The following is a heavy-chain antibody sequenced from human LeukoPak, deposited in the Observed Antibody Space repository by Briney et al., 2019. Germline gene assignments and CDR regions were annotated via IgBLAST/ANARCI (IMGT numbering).Heavy chain of an antibody. CDR2: ISGGTT. CDR3: SRGSGWLSVY. CDR1: GFTFGDYL. D-gene: IGHD6-19*01. J-gene: IGHJ1*01. V-gene: IGHV3-49*03. Sequence: GGFLRLSCTASGFTFGDYLMSWFRQAPGKGLEWIGFISGGTTEYAASVKGRFTISRDDSTSIAYLQMNGLTTEDTAVYYCSRGSGWLSVYWGQGTLVTVSS.